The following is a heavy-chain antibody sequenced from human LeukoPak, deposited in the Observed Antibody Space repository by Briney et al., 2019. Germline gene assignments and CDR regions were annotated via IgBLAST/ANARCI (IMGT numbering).Heavy chain of an antibody. D-gene: IGHD1-26*01. CDR2: IYTSGIT. CDR1: GVSINSGSYF. CDR3: ARSNSGSYRELDY. V-gene: IGHV4-61*02. Sequence: SQTLSLTCTVSGVSINSGSYFWSWIRQPAGKGLEWIGRIYTSGITNYNSSLMSRATISIDTSKNQFSLKLSSVTAADTVVYYCARSNSGSYRELDYWGQGALVTVSS. J-gene: IGHJ4*02.